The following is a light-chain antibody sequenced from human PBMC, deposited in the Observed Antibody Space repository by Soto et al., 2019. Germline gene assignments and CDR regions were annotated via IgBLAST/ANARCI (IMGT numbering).Light chain of an antibody. CDR3: CSYAGRTTFYV. J-gene: IGLJ1*01. V-gene: IGLV1-51*01. Sequence: QSVLTQPPSVSAAPGQKVTISCSGSSSNIGNNYVSWYQQLPGTAPKLLIYDNYKRPSGIPDRFSGSKSGTSATLTISGLQAEDEADYYCCSYAGRTTFYVFGGGTKVTVL. CDR2: DNY. CDR1: SSNIGNNY.